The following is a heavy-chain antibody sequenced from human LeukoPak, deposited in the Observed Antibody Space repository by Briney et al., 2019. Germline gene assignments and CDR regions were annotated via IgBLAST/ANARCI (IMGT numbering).Heavy chain of an antibody. J-gene: IGHJ6*03. CDR1: GGTFSSYA. D-gene: IGHD2-8*02. CDR3: ARGPGGVKAHYRYMDV. CDR2: IIPIFGTA. Sequence: GASVKVSCKASGGTFSSYAISWVRQAPGRGLEWMGGIIPIFGTANYAQKFQGRVTITADESTSTAYMELSSLRSEDTAVYYCARGPGGVKAHYRYMDVWGKGTTVTVSS. V-gene: IGHV1-69*13.